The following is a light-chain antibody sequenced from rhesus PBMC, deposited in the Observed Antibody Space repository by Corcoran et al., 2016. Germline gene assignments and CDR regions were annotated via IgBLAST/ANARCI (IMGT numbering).Light chain of an antibody. CDR1: ESVGSY. CDR2: SAS. CDR3: QQYNDLLT. V-gene: IGKV3-40*03. Sequence: EIVMTQSPATLSLSPGETATLSCRASESVGSYLAWYQQKPGQAPKLLVHSASFRATGIPDRFSGSGSRTEFTLTISSLEPEDVGVYRCQQYNDLLTFGGGTKVELK. J-gene: IGKJ4*01.